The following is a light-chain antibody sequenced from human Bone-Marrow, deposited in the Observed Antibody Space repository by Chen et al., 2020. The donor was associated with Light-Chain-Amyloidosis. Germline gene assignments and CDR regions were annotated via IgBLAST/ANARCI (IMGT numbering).Light chain of an antibody. J-gene: IGKJ2*01. CDR3: MQGTHWPPYT. CDR2: KVS. CDR1: RSLVYTDGNTY. V-gene: IGKV2-30*01. Sequence: DVVMTQSPLSLPVTLGQPASISCRSSRSLVYTDGNTYLNWFQQRPGQSPSRLIFKVSTRDSVVTDRFSGSWSGTDFTLTISRVEAVDVGVYYCMQGTHWPPYTFGHGAKLEIK.